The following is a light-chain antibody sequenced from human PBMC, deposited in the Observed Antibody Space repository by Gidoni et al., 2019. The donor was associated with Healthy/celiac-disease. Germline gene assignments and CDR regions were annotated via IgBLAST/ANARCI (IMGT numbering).Light chain of an antibody. J-gene: IGKJ2*01. CDR3: QQLNSYPRT. CDR1: QGISSY. CDR2: AAS. V-gene: IGKV1-9*01. Sequence: DIQLTHSPSFLSASVGDRVTITCRASQGISSYLAWYQQKPGKAPKLLIYAASTLQSGVPSRFSGSGSGTEFTLTISSLQPEDFATYYCQQLNSYPRTFGQGTKLDIK.